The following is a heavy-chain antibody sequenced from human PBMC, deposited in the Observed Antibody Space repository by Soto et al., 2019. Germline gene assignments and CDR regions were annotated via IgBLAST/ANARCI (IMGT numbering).Heavy chain of an antibody. CDR1: GFTFSSCA. CDR2: INSDGSST. Sequence: PGVPLRLSCAASGFTFSSCAMAWVRQAPGKGLVWVSRINSDGSSTSYADSVKGRFTISRDNSKNTLYLQMNSLRAEDTAVYYCAKDRDLELSSSAFDIWGQGTMVTV. J-gene: IGHJ3*02. D-gene: IGHD1-7*01. V-gene: IGHV3-23*01. CDR3: AKDRDLELSSSAFDI.